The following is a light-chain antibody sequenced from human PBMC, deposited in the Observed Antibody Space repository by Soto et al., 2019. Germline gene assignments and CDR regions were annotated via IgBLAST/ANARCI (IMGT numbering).Light chain of an antibody. CDR2: DAS. V-gene: IGKV3-11*01. Sequence: EIVLTQSPATLSLSPGERATLSCRASQSVSSYLAWYQQKPGQAPRLLIYDASNRATGIPARFSGSGSGTDFTLTISSLEPEDFAVYYCQQRSNWPGITFGQGTRLGIK. J-gene: IGKJ5*01. CDR3: QQRSNWPGIT. CDR1: QSVSSY.